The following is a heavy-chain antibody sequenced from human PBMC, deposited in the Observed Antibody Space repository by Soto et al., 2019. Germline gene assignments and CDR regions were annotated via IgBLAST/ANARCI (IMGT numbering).Heavy chain of an antibody. CDR1: GYSFTSYW. V-gene: IGHV5-51*01. D-gene: IGHD6-19*01. Sequence: PGESLKICCKGFGYSFTSYWIAWVRQMPGKGLEWMGIIYLSDSDTRYSPSFQGRVTISADKSISTAYLQWSSLKASDTAMYYCARYSSGWPYYFDYWGQGTLVTVSS. J-gene: IGHJ4*02. CDR3: ARYSSGWPYYFDY. CDR2: IYLSDSDT.